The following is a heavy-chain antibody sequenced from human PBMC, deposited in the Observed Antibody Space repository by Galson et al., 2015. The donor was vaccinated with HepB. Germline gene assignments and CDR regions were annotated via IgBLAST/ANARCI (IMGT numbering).Heavy chain of an antibody. CDR3: ASQYYYDSSGYYYPDY. Sequence: SLRLSCAASGFTFSSYWMHWVRQAPGKGLVWVSCINSDGSSTDYADSMKGRFTISRDNAKNTLYLQMNSLRAEDTAVYYCASQYYYDSSGYYYPDYWGQGTLVTVSS. D-gene: IGHD3-22*01. V-gene: IGHV3-74*01. CDR1: GFTFSSYW. CDR2: INSDGSST. J-gene: IGHJ4*02.